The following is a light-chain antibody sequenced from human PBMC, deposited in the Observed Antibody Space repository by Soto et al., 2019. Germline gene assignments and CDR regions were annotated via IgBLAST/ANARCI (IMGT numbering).Light chain of an antibody. CDR1: QSVRTY. V-gene: IGKV1-39*01. CDR3: QQSFSTPWT. Sequence: DILLTQSPSSLSASVGDRVTITCRTSQSVRTYLNWYQQKPGKAPNLLIYSVSNLQSGVPSRFSGSGSGTDFTLTISSLQHEDFATYYCQQSFSTPWTFGQGTKVEL. J-gene: IGKJ1*01. CDR2: SVS.